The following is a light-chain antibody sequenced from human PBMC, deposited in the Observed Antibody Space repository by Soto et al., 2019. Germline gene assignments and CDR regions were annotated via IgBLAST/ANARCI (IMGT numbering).Light chain of an antibody. Sequence: EIVLTQSPDTLSLSPGERATLSCRASQSVRNNYLAWYQQKPGQAPRFLIYDASSRATGIPDRFSGSGSGTSFNFTIRKTEPEDFAVYYCQQYGRSPLTFGGGTKVEIK. V-gene: IGKV3-20*01. CDR3: QQYGRSPLT. J-gene: IGKJ4*01. CDR2: DAS. CDR1: QSVRNNY.